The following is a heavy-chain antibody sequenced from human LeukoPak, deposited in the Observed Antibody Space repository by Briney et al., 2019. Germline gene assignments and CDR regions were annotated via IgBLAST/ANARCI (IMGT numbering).Heavy chain of an antibody. V-gene: IGHV3-7*04. Sequence: PGGSLRLSCEASGFTFSNYWMSWVRHAPGKGLEWVANINQDGREKYFVDSVKGRFTISRDNAKNSLYLQMNSLRAEDTAVYYCARAYYYDSRNYYNPTSSFDYWGQGTLVTVAS. D-gene: IGHD3-10*01. CDR2: INQDGREK. CDR1: GFTFSNYW. CDR3: ARAYYYDSRNYYNPTSSFDY. J-gene: IGHJ4*02.